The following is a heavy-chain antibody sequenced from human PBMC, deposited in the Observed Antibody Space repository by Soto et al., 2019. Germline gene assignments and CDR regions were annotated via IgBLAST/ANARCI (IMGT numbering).Heavy chain of an antibody. Sequence: SETLSLTCTVSGGSVSSGSYYWGWIRQPPGKGLEWIGYIYYSGSTNYNPSLKSRVTISVDTSKNQFSLKLSSVTAADTAVYYCVRYFDWLFLSPWGQGTLVTVSS. CDR1: GGSVSSGSYY. CDR2: IYYSGST. J-gene: IGHJ5*02. CDR3: VRYFDWLFLSP. D-gene: IGHD3-9*01. V-gene: IGHV4-61*01.